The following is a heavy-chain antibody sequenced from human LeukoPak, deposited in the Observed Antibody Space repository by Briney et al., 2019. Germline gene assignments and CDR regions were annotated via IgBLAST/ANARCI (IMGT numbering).Heavy chain of an antibody. J-gene: IGHJ2*01. Sequence: SETLSLTCTVSGGSISSSSYSWGWIRQPPGKGLEWIGYIYYSGSTNYNPSLKSRVTISVDTSKNQFSLKLSSVTAADTAVYYCARGRELWWYFDLWGRGTLVTVSS. CDR3: ARGRELWWYFDL. V-gene: IGHV4-61*05. D-gene: IGHD2-21*01. CDR1: GGSISSSSYS. CDR2: IYYSGST.